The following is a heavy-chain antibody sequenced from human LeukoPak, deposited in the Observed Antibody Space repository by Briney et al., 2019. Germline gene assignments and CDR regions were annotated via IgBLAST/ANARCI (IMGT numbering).Heavy chain of an antibody. V-gene: IGHV4-4*07. CDR1: GGSISSYY. Sequence: SETLSLTCTVSGGSISSYYWSWIRQPAGKGLEWIGRIYTSGSTNYNPSLKSRVTMSVDTSKNQFSLKLSSVTAADTAVYYCARDGEYYDFWSGYYRNNNWFDPWGQGTLVTVSS. D-gene: IGHD3-3*01. CDR2: IYTSGST. J-gene: IGHJ5*02. CDR3: ARDGEYYDFWSGYYRNNNWFDP.